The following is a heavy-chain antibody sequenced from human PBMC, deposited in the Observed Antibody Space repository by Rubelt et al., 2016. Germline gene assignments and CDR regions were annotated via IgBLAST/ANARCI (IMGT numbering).Heavy chain of an antibody. D-gene: IGHD3-16*01. CDR2: ISSSSSYI. CDR1: GFTFSSYS. Sequence: AASGFTFSSYSMNWVRQAPGRGLEWVSSISSSSSYIYYADSVKGRFTISRDNAKNSLYLQMNSLTVEDTAVYYCARDWGPYDAFDIWGQGTMVTVSS. J-gene: IGHJ3*02. V-gene: IGHV3-21*01. CDR3: ARDWGPYDAFDI.